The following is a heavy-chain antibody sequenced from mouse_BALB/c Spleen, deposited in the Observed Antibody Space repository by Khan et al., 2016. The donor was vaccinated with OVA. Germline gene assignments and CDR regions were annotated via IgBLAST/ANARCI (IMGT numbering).Heavy chain of an antibody. Sequence: QVQLKESGAELARPGASVKMSCKASGYTFTSYTMHWVKQRPGQGLEWIGYIIPSSDYTNYNQQFKNKATLTADKSSSTAYMQLSSLTSEDSAVYNCAGSGACCGSRAWFAYWGQGTLGTVSA. CDR3: AGSGACCGSRAWFAY. CDR1: GYTFTSYT. J-gene: IGHJ3*01. D-gene: IGHD1-1*01. V-gene: IGHV1-4*01. CDR2: IIPSSDYT.